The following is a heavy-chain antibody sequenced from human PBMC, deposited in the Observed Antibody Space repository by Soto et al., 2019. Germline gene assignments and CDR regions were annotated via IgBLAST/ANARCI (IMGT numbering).Heavy chain of an antibody. V-gene: IGHV1-8*01. Sequence: ASVKVSCKTSGYTFTSYDINWVRQATGQGLEWMGWMNPNSGNTGYAQKFQGRVTMTRNTSISTAYMELSSLRSEDTAVYYCARVQLSLWFGEFDHDAFDIWGQGTMVTVSS. D-gene: IGHD3-10*01. CDR3: ARVQLSLWFGEFDHDAFDI. J-gene: IGHJ3*02. CDR1: GYTFTSYD. CDR2: MNPNSGNT.